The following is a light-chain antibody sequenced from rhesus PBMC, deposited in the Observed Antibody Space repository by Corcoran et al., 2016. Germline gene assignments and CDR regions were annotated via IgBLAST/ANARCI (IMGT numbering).Light chain of an antibody. CDR3: QQGYSYPYS. CDR2: NAS. V-gene: IGKV1S9*01. CDR1: QSLYND. J-gene: IGKJ2*01. Sequence: DIQMTQSPSSLSASVGDRVTITCQASQSLYNDLNWYHQKPGKIPKLLIYNASSLQSGIPSRFSGSGSGTVFTLTISSLQPGDFATYYSQQGYSYPYSFGQGTKVEI.